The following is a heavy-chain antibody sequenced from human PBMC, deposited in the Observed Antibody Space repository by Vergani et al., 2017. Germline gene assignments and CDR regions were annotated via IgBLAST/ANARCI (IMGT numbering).Heavy chain of an antibody. V-gene: IGHV4-30-2*01. D-gene: IGHD3-3*01. CDR2: INHSGST. J-gene: IGHJ4*02. CDR1: GGSISSGGYS. CDR3: AGFGVVIFSLTV. Sequence: QLQLQESGSGLVKPSQTLSLTCAVSGGSISSGGYSWSWIRQPPGKGLEWIGEINHSGSTNYNPSLKSRVTISVDTSKNQFSLKLSSVTAADTAVYYCAGFGVVIFSLTVWGQGTLVTVSS.